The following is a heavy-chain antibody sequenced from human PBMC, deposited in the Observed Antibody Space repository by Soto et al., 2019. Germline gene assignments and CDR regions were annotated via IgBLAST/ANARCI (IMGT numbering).Heavy chain of an antibody. Sequence: SETLSLTCTVSGGSISPFYWSWVRQPPGKGLEWIGYLYYSDNTNYNPSLKSRVTISVDASKNQVSLRLTSVTAADTAVYYCARVGGVAARTFDYWGQGTVVTVSS. CDR2: LYYSDNT. V-gene: IGHV4-59*01. J-gene: IGHJ4*02. CDR3: ARVGGVAARTFDY. D-gene: IGHD3-16*01. CDR1: GGSISPFY.